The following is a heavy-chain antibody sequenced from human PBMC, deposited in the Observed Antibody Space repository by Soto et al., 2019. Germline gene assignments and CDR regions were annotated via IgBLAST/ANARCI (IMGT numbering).Heavy chain of an antibody. J-gene: IGHJ5*02. CDR3: ARGLREYSSSWFFKYNWFDP. CDR1: GGSFSGYY. D-gene: IGHD6-13*01. V-gene: IGHV4-34*01. Sequence: SETLSLTCAVYGGSFSGYYWSWIRQPPGKGLEWIGEINHSGSTNYNPSLKSRVTISVDTSKNQFSLKLSSVTAADTAVYYCARGLREYSSSWFFKYNWFDPWGQGTLVTVSS. CDR2: INHSGST.